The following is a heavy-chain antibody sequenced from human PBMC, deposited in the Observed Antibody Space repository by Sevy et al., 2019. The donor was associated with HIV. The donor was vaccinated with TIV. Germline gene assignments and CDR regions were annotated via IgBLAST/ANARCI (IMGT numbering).Heavy chain of an antibody. D-gene: IGHD1-1*01. CDR1: GYTFTDYY. J-gene: IGHJ6*02. CDR2: INPNDGVK. Sequence: ASVKVSCKASGYTFTDYYIHWVRQAPGQGLEWMAWINPNDGVKNYAQRFQGGVTVTRDTSISTAYMELRRLKSDDTAIYYCARLTTMPTSDLYGMDVWGQGTTVTVSS. V-gene: IGHV1-2*02. CDR3: ARLTTMPTSDLYGMDV.